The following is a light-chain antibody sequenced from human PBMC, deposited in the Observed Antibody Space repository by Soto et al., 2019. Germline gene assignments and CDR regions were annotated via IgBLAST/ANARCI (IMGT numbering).Light chain of an antibody. CDR3: QRYVYPIFT. Sequence: IVLTQSPGTLSVSPGERVTLSCRASQTVIHNFLAWYQQKPGQAPRLLLYGASTRTSVVPDRFSGRGSGTDFTLTISRLEPEDSAVYFCQRYVYPIFTFVQGTKLEI. CDR1: QTVIHNF. V-gene: IGKV3-20*01. J-gene: IGKJ2*01. CDR2: GAS.